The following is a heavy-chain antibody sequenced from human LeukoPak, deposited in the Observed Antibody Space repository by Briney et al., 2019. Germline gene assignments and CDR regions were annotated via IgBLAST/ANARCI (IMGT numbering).Heavy chain of an antibody. CDR3: ARDRGSSGWNNWFDP. CDR1: GGSISSSSYY. Sequence: SETLSLTCTVSGGSISSSSYYWGWIRQPPGKGLEWIGSIYYSGSTNYNPSLKSRVTISVDTPKNQFSLKLSSVTAADTAVYYCARDRGSSGWNNWFDPWGQGTLVTVSS. J-gene: IGHJ5*02. D-gene: IGHD6-19*01. V-gene: IGHV4-39*07. CDR2: IYYSGST.